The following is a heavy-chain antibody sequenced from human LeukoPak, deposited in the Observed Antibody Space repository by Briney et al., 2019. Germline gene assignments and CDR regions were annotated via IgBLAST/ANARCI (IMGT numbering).Heavy chain of an antibody. V-gene: IGHV1-18*01. CDR2: ISAYNGNT. J-gene: IGHJ3*02. CDR1: GYTFTSYG. Sequence: GASVKVSCKASGYTFTSYGISWVRQAPGQGLEWMGWISAYNGNTNYAQKLQGRVTMTTDTSTSTAYMELRSLRSDDTAVYYCARYYDSSGNNPDAFDIWGQGTMVTVSS. CDR3: ARYYDSSGNNPDAFDI. D-gene: IGHD3-22*01.